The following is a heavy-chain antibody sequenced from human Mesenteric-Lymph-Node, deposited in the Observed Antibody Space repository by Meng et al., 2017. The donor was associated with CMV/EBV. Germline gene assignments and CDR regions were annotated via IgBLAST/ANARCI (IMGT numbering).Heavy chain of an antibody. D-gene: IGHD3-3*01. J-gene: IGHJ6*02. CDR2: IDKDDSET. Sequence: GESLKISCAASGFTVSSNYMSWVRQAPGKGLEWVSRIDKDDSETHYADSVKGRFTISRDNSKNTLSLQMNSLRAEDTAVYYCARDKIVSDFWSGYYTDFGYYGMDVWGQGTTVTVSS. CDR3: ARDKIVSDFWSGYYTDFGYYGMDV. V-gene: IGHV3-53*05. CDR1: GFTVSSNY.